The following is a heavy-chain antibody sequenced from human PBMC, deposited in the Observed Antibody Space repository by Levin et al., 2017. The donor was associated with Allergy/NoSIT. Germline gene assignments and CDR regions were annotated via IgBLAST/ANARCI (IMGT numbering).Heavy chain of an antibody. J-gene: IGHJ6*03. CDR1: GYTFTSYY. V-gene: IGHV1-46*01. D-gene: IGHD5-12*01. CDR2: INPSGGST. CDR3: ARSPRPYSGYDSVSYYYYYMDV. Sequence: ASVKVSCKASGYTFTSYYMHWVRQAPGQGLEWMGIINPSGGSTSYAQKFQGRVTMTRDTSTSTVYMELSSLRSEDTAVYYCARSPRPYSGYDSVSYYYYYMDVWGKGTTVTVSS.